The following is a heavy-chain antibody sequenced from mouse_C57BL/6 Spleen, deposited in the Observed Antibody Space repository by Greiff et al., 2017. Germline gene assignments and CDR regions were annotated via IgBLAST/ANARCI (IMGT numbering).Heavy chain of an antibody. Sequence: VQLKESGAELVRPGASVKLSCTASGFNIKDYYMHWVKQRPEQGLEWIGRIDPEDGDTEYAPKFQGKATMTADTSSNTAYLQLSSLTSEDTAVYYWTTSLDNGSSPGYFDVWGTGTTVTVSS. V-gene: IGHV14-1*01. CDR3: TTSLDNGSSPGYFDV. CDR1: GFNIKDYY. J-gene: IGHJ1*03. CDR2: IDPEDGDT. D-gene: IGHD1-1*01.